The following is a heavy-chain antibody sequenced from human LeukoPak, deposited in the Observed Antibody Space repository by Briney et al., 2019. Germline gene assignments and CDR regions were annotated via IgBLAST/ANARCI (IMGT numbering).Heavy chain of an antibody. J-gene: IGHJ4*02. CDR2: ISSSSSYI. CDR1: GFTFNSYS. V-gene: IGHV3-21*01. D-gene: IGHD4-11*01. Sequence: PGGTLRLSCAASGFTFNSYSMNWVPHAPGKGLEWVSSISSSSSYISYDDTDKGGCTITRDIDKNTLYLQMNSVRAGDTAVYYCAKDVSVTPKGFDYWGQGTLATVSS. CDR3: AKDVSVTPKGFDY.